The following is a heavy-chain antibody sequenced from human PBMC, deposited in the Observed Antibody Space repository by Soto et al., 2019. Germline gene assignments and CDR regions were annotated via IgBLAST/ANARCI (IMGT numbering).Heavy chain of an antibody. Sequence: GASVKVSCKASGYTFTSYAMHWVRQAPGQRLEWMGWINAGNGNTKYSQKFQGRVTITRDTSASTAYMELSSLRSEDTAVYYCARGGYCISTSCFPRFDPWGQGTLVTVSS. D-gene: IGHD2-2*01. V-gene: IGHV1-3*01. J-gene: IGHJ5*02. CDR1: GYTFTSYA. CDR2: INAGNGNT. CDR3: ARGGYCISTSCFPRFDP.